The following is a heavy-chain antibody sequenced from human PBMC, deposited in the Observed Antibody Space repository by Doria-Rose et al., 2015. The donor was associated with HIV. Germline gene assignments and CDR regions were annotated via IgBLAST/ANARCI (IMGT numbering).Heavy chain of an antibody. CDR1: GVSLSSPGMG. V-gene: IGHV2-26*01. D-gene: IGHD6-13*01. CDR3: ARIKSSRWYHKYYFDF. J-gene: IGHJ4*02. CDR2: IFSDDER. Sequence: QESSPALVKPTETLTLTCTVSGVSLSSPGMGVSWIRQPPGKALEWLAKIFSDDERSYKTSLKSRLTISRGTSKSQVVLTMTDMDPVDTATYYCARIKSSRWYHKYYFDFWGQGTLVIVSA.